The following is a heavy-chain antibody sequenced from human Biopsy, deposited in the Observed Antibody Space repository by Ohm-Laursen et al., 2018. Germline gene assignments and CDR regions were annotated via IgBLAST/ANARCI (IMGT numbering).Heavy chain of an antibody. CDR3: ARVPAYPSIDGYYGLDL. D-gene: IGHD3-9*01. CDR1: GYTFAGYY. V-gene: IGHV1-2*02. Sequence: ASVKVSCKASGYTFAGYYLRWVRQAPGHGLGWMGWINPNSGNANYAQSFQGRLTVTRDTSISTAYMELTSLTFDDTAIYYCARVPAYPSIDGYYGLDLWGQGTTVIVSS. CDR2: INPNSGNA. J-gene: IGHJ6*02.